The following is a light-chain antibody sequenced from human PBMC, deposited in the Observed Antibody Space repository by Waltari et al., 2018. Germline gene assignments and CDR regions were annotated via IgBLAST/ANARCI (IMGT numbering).Light chain of an antibody. Sequence: ILTQSPATLSLSPGERATLSCRASQSVSSYLAWYQQKPGQAPRLRIYGASSRATGIPDRFSGSGSGTEFTLTISSLEPEDFAVYYCQKYSSSPFTFGPGTKLDIK. V-gene: IGKV3-20*01. J-gene: IGKJ3*01. CDR1: QSVSSY. CDR3: QKYSSSPFT. CDR2: GAS.